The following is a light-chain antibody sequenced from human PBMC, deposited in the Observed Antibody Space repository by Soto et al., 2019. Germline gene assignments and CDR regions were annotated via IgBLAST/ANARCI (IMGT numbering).Light chain of an antibody. Sequence: EIVLTQSPGTLSLSPGERATLSCRASQSVSSSYLAWYQQKPGQAPRLLIYGASSRATGIPDRFSGSGSGTDFTLTISRLEPEDFAVYYCQQYGSSSWTFGPGTTVDIK. CDR3: QQYGSSSWT. CDR2: GAS. V-gene: IGKV3-20*01. CDR1: QSVSSSY. J-gene: IGKJ1*01.